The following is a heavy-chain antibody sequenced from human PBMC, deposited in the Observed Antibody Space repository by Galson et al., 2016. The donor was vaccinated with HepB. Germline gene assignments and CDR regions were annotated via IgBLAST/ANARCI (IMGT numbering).Heavy chain of an antibody. CDR1: GFTFNAYA. V-gene: IGHV3-23*01. D-gene: IGHD3-16*01. J-gene: IGHJ4*02. CDR3: AQRRLGLGNFYFDY. CDR2: ITSSGVGT. Sequence: LRLSCAASGFTFNAYAMSWVRQSPGKGLEWVSAITSSGVGTFYTDSVKGRFTISRDNSRNTLYLQMNSLRVEDTATYFCAQRRLGLGNFYFDYWGQGTLVTVSS.